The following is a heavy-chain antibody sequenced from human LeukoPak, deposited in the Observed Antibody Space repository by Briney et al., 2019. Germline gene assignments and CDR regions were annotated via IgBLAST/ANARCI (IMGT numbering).Heavy chain of an antibody. CDR2: ISPKSGDT. D-gene: IGHD2-2*01. CDR1: GYTFSGYY. V-gene: IGHV1-2*02. J-gene: IGHJ4*02. Sequence: GASVKVSCKASGYTFSGYYMHWVRQAPGQGHEWMGWISPKSGDTNYAQNFQGRVTMTRDTSISTAYMELSRLTSDDTAVYYCARGRDKTTSPAIDYWGQGTLDTVSS. CDR3: ARGRDKTTSPAIDY.